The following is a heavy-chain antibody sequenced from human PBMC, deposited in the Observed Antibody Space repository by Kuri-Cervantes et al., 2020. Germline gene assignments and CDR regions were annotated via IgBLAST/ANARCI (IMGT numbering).Heavy chain of an antibody. Sequence: SETLSLTCTVSGGSISSSSYYWGWIRQPPGKGLEWIGSIYYSGSTYYNPSLKSRVTISVDTSKNQFSLKLSSVTAADTAVYYCARATYYQLLTNETFDYWGQGALVTVSS. J-gene: IGHJ4*02. D-gene: IGHD2-2*01. CDR1: GGSISSSSYY. CDR3: ARATYYQLLTNETFDY. CDR2: IYYSGST. V-gene: IGHV4-39*01.